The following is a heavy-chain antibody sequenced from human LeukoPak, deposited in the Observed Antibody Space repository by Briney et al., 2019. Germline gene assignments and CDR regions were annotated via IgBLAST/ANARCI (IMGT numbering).Heavy chain of an antibody. V-gene: IGHV4-39*01. Sequence: SSETLSLTCTVSGGSISSSSYYWGWVRQPPGKGLEWIGSLSYGGSTYDNPSLKSRVIISVDTSKNQFSLKLASVTAADTAVYYCARRGDTGGYYYFDSWGQGTLVTVSS. CDR1: GGSISSSSYY. CDR2: LSYGGST. CDR3: ARRGDTGGYYYFDS. D-gene: IGHD3-22*01. J-gene: IGHJ4*02.